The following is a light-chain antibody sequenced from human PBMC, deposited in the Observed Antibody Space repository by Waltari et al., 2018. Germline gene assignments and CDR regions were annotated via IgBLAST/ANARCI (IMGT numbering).Light chain of an antibody. CDR1: SGHSSNI. Sequence: QLVVTQSPSASASLGASVKLTCTLSSGHSSNIIAWLQQQPEKGPRYLMKVNSDGSHSRGDEIPDRFSGSSSGAERHRTISSLQAEDEADYYCQTGGHGTWVFGGGTKLT. V-gene: IGLV4-69*01. CDR2: VNSDGSH. CDR3: QTGGHGTWV. J-gene: IGLJ3*02.